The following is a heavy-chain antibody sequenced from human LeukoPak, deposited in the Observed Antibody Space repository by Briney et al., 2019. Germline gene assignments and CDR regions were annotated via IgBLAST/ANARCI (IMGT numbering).Heavy chain of an antibody. CDR1: GGSFSGYY. J-gene: IGHJ4*02. V-gene: IGHV4-34*01. Sequence: SSETLSLTCAVYGGSFSGYYWSWIRQPPGKGLEWIGEINHSGSTNYNPSLKSRVTISVDTSKNQFSLKLSSVTAADTAVYYCARQQQPNYYFDYWGQGTLVTVSS. CDR2: INHSGST. CDR3: ARQQQPNYYFDY. D-gene: IGHD6-13*01.